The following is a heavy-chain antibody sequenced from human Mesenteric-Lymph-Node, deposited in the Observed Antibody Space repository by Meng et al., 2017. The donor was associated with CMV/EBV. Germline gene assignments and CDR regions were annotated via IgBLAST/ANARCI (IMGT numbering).Heavy chain of an antibody. CDR3: AKTGYHYGSGLSDWFDP. Sequence: GESLKISCAASGFTFNNSAMSWVRQAPGKGPEWVSSISVSSVSTYYADSVKGRFTISRDNSKSTLYLQMNSLRAEDTAVYHCAKTGYHYGSGLSDWFDPWGQGNMVTVYS. CDR2: ISVSSVST. CDR1: GFTFNNSA. V-gene: IGHV3-23*01. D-gene: IGHD3-10*01. J-gene: IGHJ5*02.